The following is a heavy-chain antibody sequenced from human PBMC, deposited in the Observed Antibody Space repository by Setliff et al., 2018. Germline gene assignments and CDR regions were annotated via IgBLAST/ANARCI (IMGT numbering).Heavy chain of an antibody. J-gene: IGHJ6*02. V-gene: IGHV4-61*02. CDR2: VSTSGST. CDR3: ARVRVVVIGNYYYYYGMDV. Sequence: SETLSLTCTVSGGSISSGSYYWSWIRQPAGKGLEWIGRVSTSGSTNYNPSLKSRVTISVDTSKNQFSLKLSSVTAADTAVYYCARVRVVVIGNYYYYYGMDVWGQGTTVTVSS. D-gene: IGHD2-15*01. CDR1: GGSISSGSYY.